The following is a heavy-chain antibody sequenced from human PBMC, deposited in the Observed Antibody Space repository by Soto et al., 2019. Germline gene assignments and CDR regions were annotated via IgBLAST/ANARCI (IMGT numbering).Heavy chain of an antibody. D-gene: IGHD3-3*01. J-gene: IGHJ6*02. CDR3: AKDVLGGLHGAHDSPKYYYYSMDV. V-gene: IGHV3-30*18. Sequence: GGSLRLSCAASGFSFSTYGMHWVRQTPGKGPEWVALISYDGTKKYYADSVKGRFTIYRDNSKNTLYVQVNSLRPEDTAVYYCAKDVLGGLHGAHDSPKYYYYSMDVWGPGTTVTVS. CDR1: GFSFSTYG. CDR2: ISYDGTKK.